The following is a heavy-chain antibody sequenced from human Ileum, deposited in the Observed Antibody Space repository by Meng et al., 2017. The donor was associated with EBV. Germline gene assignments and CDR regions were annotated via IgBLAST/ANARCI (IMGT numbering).Heavy chain of an antibody. Sequence: QGELSESGPGLVKPSVTLSLTFAVSCGSISSRNWWSWVRQPPGKGLEWIGEIYHSGSTNYHPSLKSRVTISVDKSKNQFSLNLSSVTAADTAVYYCARVGQWLPIDYWGQGTLVTVSS. CDR2: IYHSGST. CDR1: CGSISSRNW. V-gene: IGHV4-4*02. D-gene: IGHD6-19*01. CDR3: ARVGQWLPIDY. J-gene: IGHJ4*02.